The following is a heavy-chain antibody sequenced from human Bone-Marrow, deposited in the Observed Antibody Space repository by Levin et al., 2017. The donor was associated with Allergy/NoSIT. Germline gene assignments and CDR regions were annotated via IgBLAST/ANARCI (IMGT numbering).Heavy chain of an antibody. J-gene: IGHJ5*02. Sequence: PGGSLRLSCAVSGFNFYSYAMGWVRQAPGKGLEWVSVISNSPYYADSVKGRVTISRDSSKNTLYLEMNSLRVEDTAVYFCARGSNYHNSGGYYGWFDPWGQGTLVTVSS. CDR3: ARGSNYHNSGGYYGWFDP. D-gene: IGHD3-22*01. CDR2: ISNSP. V-gene: IGHV3-23*01. CDR1: GFNFYSYA.